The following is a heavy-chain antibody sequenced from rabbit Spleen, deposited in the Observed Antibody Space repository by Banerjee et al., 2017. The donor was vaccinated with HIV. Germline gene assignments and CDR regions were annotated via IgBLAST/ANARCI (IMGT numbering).Heavy chain of an antibody. V-gene: IGHV1S47*01. CDR1: GFSFSNKA. J-gene: IGHJ6*01. CDR3: ARGTWSHGDGYSL. Sequence: QEQLVESGGDLVKPGASLTLTCTASGFSFSNKAVMCWVRQAPGKGLEWIACIYTSNGNTYYASWAKGRFTISRSTSLNTVTLQMTSLTAADTATYFCARGTWSHGDGYSLWGPGTLVTVS. CDR2: IYTSNGNT. D-gene: IGHD2-1*01.